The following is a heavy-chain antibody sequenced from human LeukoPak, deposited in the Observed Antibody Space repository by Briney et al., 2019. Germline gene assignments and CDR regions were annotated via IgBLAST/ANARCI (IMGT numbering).Heavy chain of an antibody. CDR3: VPHNSEWFDP. CDR2: ISSRSTYI. D-gene: IGHD2-15*01. CDR1: GFTFSSYS. Sequence: PGGSLRLSCAASGFTFSSYSMNWVRQAPGKGLEWVSSISSRSTYIYHADSVKGRFTISRDNAKNSLFLQMNSLRAEDTAVYYVVPHNSEWFDPWGQGILVTVSS. V-gene: IGHV3-21*01. J-gene: IGHJ5*02.